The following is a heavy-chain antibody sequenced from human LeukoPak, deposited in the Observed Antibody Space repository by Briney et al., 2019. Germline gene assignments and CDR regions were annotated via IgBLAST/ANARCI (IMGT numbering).Heavy chain of an antibody. J-gene: IGHJ4*02. D-gene: IGHD3-16*02. Sequence: PGGSLRLSCAASGFTFSSYEMNWVRQAPGKGLEWVSYISSSGSTIYYADSVKGRFTISRDNAKNSLYLQMNSLRAEDTAVYYCARDSPRITFGGVIVHYFDYWGQGTLVTVSS. CDR3: ARDSPRITFGGVIVHYFDY. V-gene: IGHV3-48*03. CDR2: ISSSGSTI. CDR1: GFTFSSYE.